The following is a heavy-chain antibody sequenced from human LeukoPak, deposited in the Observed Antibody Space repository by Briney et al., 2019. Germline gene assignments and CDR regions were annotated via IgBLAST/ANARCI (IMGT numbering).Heavy chain of an antibody. CDR2: INHSGST. Sequence: SETLSLTCTVSGGSISGYYWSWIRQPPGKGLEWIGEINHSGSTNYNPSLKSRVTISVDTSKNQFSLKLSSVTAADTAVYYCARDRRGLGVLRYFDWLPPLTPWGQGTLVTVSS. CDR1: GGSISGYY. J-gene: IGHJ5*02. V-gene: IGHV4-34*01. D-gene: IGHD3-9*01. CDR3: ARDRRGLGVLRYFDWLPPLTP.